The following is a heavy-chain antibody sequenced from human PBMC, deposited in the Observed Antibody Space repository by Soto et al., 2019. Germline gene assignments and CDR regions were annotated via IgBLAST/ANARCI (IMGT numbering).Heavy chain of an antibody. J-gene: IGHJ6*03. CDR2: IYYSGST. Sequence: SETLSLTCTVSGGSISSYYWSWIRQPPGKGLEWIGYIYYSGSTNYNPSLKSRVTISADTSKNQFSLKLSSVTAADTAVYYCARQGYSGYEGYYYYMDVWGKGTTVTVSS. CDR1: GGSISSYY. CDR3: ARQGYSGYEGYYYYMDV. D-gene: IGHD5-12*01. V-gene: IGHV4-59*08.